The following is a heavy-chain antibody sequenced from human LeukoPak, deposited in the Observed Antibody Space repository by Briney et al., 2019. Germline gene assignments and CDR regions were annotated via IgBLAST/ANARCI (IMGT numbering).Heavy chain of an antibody. D-gene: IGHD3-22*01. CDR2: IKPDGSEK. J-gene: IGHJ4*02. Sequence: PGGSLRLSCAGSGFTFRDYWMSWLRQAPGKGPEWVAHIKPDGSEKYYVDSVKGRFTISRDNAKNSLYLQMNSLRAEDTAVYYCARDLYRIVVVPHYFDYWGQGTLSPSPQ. CDR3: ARDLYRIVVVPHYFDY. V-gene: IGHV3-7*01. CDR1: GFTFRDYW.